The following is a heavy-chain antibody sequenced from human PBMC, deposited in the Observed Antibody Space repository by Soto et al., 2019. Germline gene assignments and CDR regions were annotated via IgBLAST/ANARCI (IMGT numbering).Heavy chain of an antibody. J-gene: IGHJ4*02. Sequence: WSLRLSCAASGFTFSSYWMSWVRQAPGKGLEWVANIKQDGSEKYYVDSVKGRFTISRDNAKNSLYLQMNSLRAEDTAVYYCARAHERGSSLEYWGQGTLVTVSS. CDR3: ARAHERGSSLEY. D-gene: IGHD6-6*01. V-gene: IGHV3-7*03. CDR1: GFTFSSYW. CDR2: IKQDGSEK.